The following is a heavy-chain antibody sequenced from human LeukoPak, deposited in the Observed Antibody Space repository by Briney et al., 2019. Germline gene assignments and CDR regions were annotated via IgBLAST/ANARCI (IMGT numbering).Heavy chain of an antibody. V-gene: IGHV3-64*01. J-gene: IGHJ4*02. CDR3: ARSSGYGNGPPRDY. D-gene: IGHD2-15*01. CDR2: ITDNGRNT. Sequence: GGSLRLSCAASGFTFSSYNMHWVRQAPGKGLEYVSAITDNGRNTYYSHSVKGRFTISRDNSKNTLYLQMGSLRPEDTGVYYCARSSGYGNGPPRDYWGQGTLVTVSS. CDR1: GFTFSSYN.